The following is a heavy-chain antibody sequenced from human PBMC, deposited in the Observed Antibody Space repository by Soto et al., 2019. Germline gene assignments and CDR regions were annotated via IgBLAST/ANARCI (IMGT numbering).Heavy chain of an antibody. CDR3: AKKPSYYYYGMDV. CDR2: ISGSGGST. Sequence: VGSLRLSCAASGFTFSSYAMSWVRQAPGKGLEWVSAISGSGGSTYYADSVKGRFTISGDNSKNTLYLQMNSLRAEDTAVYYCAKKPSYYYYGMDVWGQGTTVTVSS. V-gene: IGHV3-23*01. J-gene: IGHJ6*02. CDR1: GFTFSSYA.